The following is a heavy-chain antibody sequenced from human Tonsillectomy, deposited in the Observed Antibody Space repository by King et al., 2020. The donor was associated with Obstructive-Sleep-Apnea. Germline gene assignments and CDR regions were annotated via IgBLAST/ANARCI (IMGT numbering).Heavy chain of an antibody. CDR1: GGSISSYY. CDR2: IYYSGRT. Sequence: VQLQESGPGLVKPSETLSLTCTVSGGSISSYYWSWIRQPPGKGLEWIGYIYYSGRTNYNPSLKIRVTISVDTSKNQFSLKLNSVTAADTAVYYCARGGGASCPDRYWGQGTLVTVSS. J-gene: IGHJ4*02. V-gene: IGHV4-59*01. D-gene: IGHD2-21*01. CDR3: ARGGGASCPDRY.